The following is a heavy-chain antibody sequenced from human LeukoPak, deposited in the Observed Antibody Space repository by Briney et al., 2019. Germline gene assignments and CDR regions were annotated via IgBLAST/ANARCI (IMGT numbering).Heavy chain of an antibody. D-gene: IGHD3-22*01. CDR3: VTGGGYYYDH. CDR2: THADAIHGNNK. J-gene: IGHJ4*02. V-gene: IGHV3-33*01. CDR1: GFPFSTYG. Sequence: PGRSLRLSCAASGFPFSTYGLHWVRQAPGKGLEWVAVTHADAIHGNNKYYADSVKGRFTISRDNSKNTFYLQMDSLRAEDTAVYFCVTGGGYYYDHWGQGTLVIVSS.